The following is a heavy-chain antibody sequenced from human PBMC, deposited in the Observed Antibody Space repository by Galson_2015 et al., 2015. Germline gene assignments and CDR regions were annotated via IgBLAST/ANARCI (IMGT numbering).Heavy chain of an antibody. CDR2: IRSKPNNYAT. D-gene: IGHD5-24*01. CDR1: GFTFSGSA. CDR3: ATLRGDDYNAFDY. Sequence: SLRLSCAASGFTFSGSAMHWVRQASGKGLEWVGRIRSKPNNYATSYAASVKGRFTISRDDSKNTAYLQMNSLKTEDSAIYYCATLRGDDYNAFDYWGQGTLVTVSS. V-gene: IGHV3-73*01. J-gene: IGHJ4*02.